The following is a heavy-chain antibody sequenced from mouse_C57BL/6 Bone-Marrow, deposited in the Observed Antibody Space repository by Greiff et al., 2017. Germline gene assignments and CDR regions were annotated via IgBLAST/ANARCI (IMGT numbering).Heavy chain of an antibody. CDR2: IRSKSNNYAT. V-gene: IGHV10-1*01. CDR3: VRQDYGSSSYFDY. Sequence: EVQRVESGGGLVQPKGSLKLSCAASGFSFNTYAMNWVRQAPGKGLEWVARIRSKSNNYATYYADSVKDRFTISRDDSESMLYLQMNNLKTEDTAMYYCVRQDYGSSSYFDYWGQGTTLTVSS. D-gene: IGHD1-1*01. J-gene: IGHJ2*01. CDR1: GFSFNTYA.